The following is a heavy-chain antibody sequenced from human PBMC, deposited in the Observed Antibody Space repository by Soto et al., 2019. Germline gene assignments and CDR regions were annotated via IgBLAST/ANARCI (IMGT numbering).Heavy chain of an antibody. Sequence: SVKVSCKASGGTFSSYAISWVRQAPGQGLEWMGGIIPIFGTANYAQKFQGRVTITADESTSAAYMELSSLRSEDTAVYYCARDPDAWFLTNITMVRGVIRYYGMDVWGQGTTVTVSS. CDR1: GGTFSSYA. V-gene: IGHV1-69*13. D-gene: IGHD3-10*01. CDR3: ARDPDAWFLTNITMVRGVIRYYGMDV. J-gene: IGHJ6*02. CDR2: IIPIFGTA.